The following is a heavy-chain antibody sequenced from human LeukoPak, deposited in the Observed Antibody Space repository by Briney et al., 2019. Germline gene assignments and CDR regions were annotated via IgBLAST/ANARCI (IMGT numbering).Heavy chain of an antibody. V-gene: IGHV3-53*01. Sequence: GGSLRLSCAASGFTVSSNYMSWVRQAPGKGLEWVSVIYSGGSTYYADSVEGRFTISRDNAKNTLYLQMNSLRAEDTAVYYCARESQQYWSVGALDVWGQGTTVTVSS. J-gene: IGHJ6*02. D-gene: IGHD2/OR15-2a*01. CDR3: ARESQQYWSVGALDV. CDR2: IYSGGST. CDR1: GFTVSSNY.